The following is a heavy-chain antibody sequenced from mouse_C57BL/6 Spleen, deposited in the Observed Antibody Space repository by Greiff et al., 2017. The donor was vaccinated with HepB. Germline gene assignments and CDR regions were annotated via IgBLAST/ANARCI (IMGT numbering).Heavy chain of an antibody. Sequence: EVLLVESGGDLVKPGGSLKLSCAASGFTFSSYGMSWVRQTPDKRLEWVATISSGGSYTYYPDSVKGRFTMARDKATNTRYLQMSSLTSEDTAMYYCARLGITTVVDYFDYWGQGTTLTVSS. V-gene: IGHV5-6*01. CDR2: ISSGGSYT. D-gene: IGHD1-1*01. CDR1: GFTFSSYG. CDR3: ARLGITTVVDYFDY. J-gene: IGHJ2*01.